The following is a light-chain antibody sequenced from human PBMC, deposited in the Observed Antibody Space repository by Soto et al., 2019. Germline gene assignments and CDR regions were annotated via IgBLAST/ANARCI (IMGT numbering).Light chain of an antibody. J-gene: IGKJ1*01. Sequence: PSSLSASVGDRATITCRASQSINSYLNWYQQKPGKAPKLLIYAASSLQSGVPSRFSGSGSGTDFTLTISSLQPEDFATYYCQQSYSTPRTFGQGTKVDIK. V-gene: IGKV1-39*01. CDR3: QQSYSTPRT. CDR2: AAS. CDR1: QSINSY.